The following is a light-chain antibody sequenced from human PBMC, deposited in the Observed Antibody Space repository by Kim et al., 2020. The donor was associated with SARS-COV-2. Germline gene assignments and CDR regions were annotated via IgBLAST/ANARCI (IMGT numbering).Light chain of an antibody. V-gene: IGLV3-1*01. J-gene: IGLJ3*02. Sequence: SYELTQPPSVSVSPGQTASITCSGDKLGDKYAYWYQQKPGQSPVLVIYHDSKRPSGIPERFSCSNSGNTATLTISGTQAMDEADYYCQAWDSSTVVFGGGTQLTVL. CDR3: QAWDSSTVV. CDR2: HDS. CDR1: KLGDKY.